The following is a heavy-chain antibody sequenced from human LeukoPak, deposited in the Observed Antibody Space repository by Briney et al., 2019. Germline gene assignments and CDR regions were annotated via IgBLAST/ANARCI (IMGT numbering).Heavy chain of an antibody. V-gene: IGHV1-18*01. CDR2: ISAYNGNT. CDR1: GYTYTSYG. Sequence: ASVKVSCKASGYTYTSYGISWVRQAPGQGLEWMGWISAYNGNTNYAQKLQGRVTMTTDTSTSTAYMELRSLRSDDTAVYYCARDWDDGCSSTSCPSFDYWGQGSLVTVSS. CDR3: ARDWDDGCSSTSCPSFDY. J-gene: IGHJ4*02. D-gene: IGHD2-2*01.